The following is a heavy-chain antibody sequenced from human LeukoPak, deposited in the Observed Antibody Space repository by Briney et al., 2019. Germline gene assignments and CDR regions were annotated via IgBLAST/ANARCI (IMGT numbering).Heavy chain of an antibody. D-gene: IGHD3-22*01. CDR2: IIPILGIA. CDR1: GGTFSSYA. Sequence: SVKVSCKASGGTFSSYAISWVRQAPGQGLEWMGRIIPILGIANYAQKFQGRVTITADKSTSTAYMELSSLRSEDTAVYYCARHDSSGYHFDKWGQGTLVTVSS. V-gene: IGHV1-69*04. J-gene: IGHJ4*02. CDR3: ARHDSSGYHFDK.